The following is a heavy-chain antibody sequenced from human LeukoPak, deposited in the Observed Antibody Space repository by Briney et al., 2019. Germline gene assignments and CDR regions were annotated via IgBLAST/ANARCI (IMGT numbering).Heavy chain of an antibody. CDR1: GGSISSYY. V-gene: IGHV4-59*01. CDR2: IYYSGST. J-gene: IGHJ4*02. D-gene: IGHD3-10*01. CDR3: ARSTYYYGSGSFDY. Sequence: SETLSLTCTVFGGSISSYYWSWIRQPPGRGLEWVGYIYYSGSTNYNPSLKSRVTMSVDTSKNQLSLKLSSVTAADTAVYYCARSTYYYGSGSFDYWGQGTLVTVSS.